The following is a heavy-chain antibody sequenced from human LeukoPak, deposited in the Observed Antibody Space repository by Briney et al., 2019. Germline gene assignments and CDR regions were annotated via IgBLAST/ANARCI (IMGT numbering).Heavy chain of an antibody. CDR1: GYTFTAYY. D-gene: IGHD3-16*02. Sequence: GASVKVSCKASGYTFTAYYIHWVRQAPGQGLEWVGWINANSGATKFAQSFQGRVTMTRDTSTNTAYMELSRLRSDDTAMYYCTRDWILSRYFDLWGRGTLLTVSS. V-gene: IGHV1-2*02. CDR3: TRDWILSRYFDL. CDR2: INANSGAT. J-gene: IGHJ2*01.